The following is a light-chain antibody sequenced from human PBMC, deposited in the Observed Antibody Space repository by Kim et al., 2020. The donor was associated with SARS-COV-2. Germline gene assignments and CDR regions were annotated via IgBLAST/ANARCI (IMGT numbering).Light chain of an antibody. Sequence: IVLTQSPGTLSLSPGERATLSCRASQTVSNNYLAWYQQKPGQAPRLFIYGASSRATDIPDRFSGSGSGTDFTLTINRLEPEDSAAYYCQQYGSSPLTFGGGTKVDIK. J-gene: IGKJ4*01. V-gene: IGKV3-20*01. CDR3: QQYGSSPLT. CDR2: GAS. CDR1: QTVSNNY.